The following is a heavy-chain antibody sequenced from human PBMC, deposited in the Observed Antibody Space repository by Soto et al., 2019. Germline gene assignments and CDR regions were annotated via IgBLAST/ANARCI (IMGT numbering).Heavy chain of an antibody. CDR3: ARDPAAGTLDY. D-gene: IGHD6-19*01. J-gene: IGHJ4*02. CDR1: GFTFSSYS. CDR2: IRSSSSYI. Sequence: EVQLVESGGGLVKPGGSLRLSCAASGFTFSSYSMNWVRQATGKGLEWVSSIRSSSSYIYYADSVKGRFTISRDNAKNSLYLQMNSLRAEDTAVYYCARDPAAGTLDYWGQGTLVTVSS. V-gene: IGHV3-21*01.